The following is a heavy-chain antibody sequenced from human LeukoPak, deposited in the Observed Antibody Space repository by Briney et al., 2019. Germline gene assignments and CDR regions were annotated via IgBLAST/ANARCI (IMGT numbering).Heavy chain of an antibody. CDR3: ARADYGDYRLPPAFDY. V-gene: IGHV4-59*01. Sequence: SETLSLTCTVSGGSISSYYWSWIRQPPGKGLEWIGYIYYSGSTNYNPSLKSRVTISVDTPKNQFSLKLSSVTAADTAVYYCARADYGDYRLPPAFDYWGQGTLVTVSS. CDR1: GGSISSYY. J-gene: IGHJ4*02. D-gene: IGHD4-17*01. CDR2: IYYSGST.